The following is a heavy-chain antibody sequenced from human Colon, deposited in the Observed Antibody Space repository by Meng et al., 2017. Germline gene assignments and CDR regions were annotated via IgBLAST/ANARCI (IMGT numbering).Heavy chain of an antibody. J-gene: IGHJ5*02. Sequence: QKWGEELLKPSEALSLTGAVYGGSFSGYYWSWIRQPPGKWLEWIGEINHSGSTNYNPSLQSRVTISVDTSKNQFSLKLSSVTAADTAVYYCARGRYSGYLPWGQGTLVTVSS. D-gene: IGHD5-12*01. CDR2: INHSGST. CDR1: GGSFSGYY. CDR3: ARGRYSGYLP. V-gene: IGHV4-34*01.